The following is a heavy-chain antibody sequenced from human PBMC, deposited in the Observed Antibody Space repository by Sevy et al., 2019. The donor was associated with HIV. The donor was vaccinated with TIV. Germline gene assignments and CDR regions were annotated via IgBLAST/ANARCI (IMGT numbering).Heavy chain of an antibody. Sequence: GGSLRLSCAASGFTFSYYTMKWVRQAPGKGLEWVSSISSGSSYISYGESGKGRFTISRDKAKNQLFLQMNSLRAEDTAVYYCARSLDYYDSSGANDYWGQGTLVTVSS. V-gene: IGHV3-21*01. D-gene: IGHD3-22*01. CDR3: ARSLDYYDSSGANDY. CDR1: GFTFSYYT. J-gene: IGHJ4*02. CDR2: ISSGSSYI.